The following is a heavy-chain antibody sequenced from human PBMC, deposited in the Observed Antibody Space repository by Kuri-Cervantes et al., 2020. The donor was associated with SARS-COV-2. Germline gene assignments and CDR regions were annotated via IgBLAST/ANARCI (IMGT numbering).Heavy chain of an antibody. CDR2: INSDGSST. D-gene: IGHD2-2*01. CDR3: ARDRLRYCSSTSCYGGFDP. V-gene: IGHV3-74*01. J-gene: IGHJ5*02. CDR1: GFTFSSYW. Sequence: GESLKISCAASGFTFSSYWMHWVRQAPGKGLVWVSRINSDGSSTSYADSVKGRFTISRDNAKNTLYLQMNSLRAEDTAVYYCARDRLRYCSSTSCYGGFDPWGQGTLVTVSS.